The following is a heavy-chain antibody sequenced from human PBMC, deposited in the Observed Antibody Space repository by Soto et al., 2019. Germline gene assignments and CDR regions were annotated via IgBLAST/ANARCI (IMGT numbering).Heavy chain of an antibody. CDR1: GFTFRNYG. Sequence: QVQLVESGGGVVQPGRSLRLSCAASGFTFRNYGIHWVRQAPGKGLEWVAVIWYDGSKKYYGDSVKGRFTISRDNSRTSLYLHMNSLRAEDTAMYYCARDENHYFDYWGQGTLVTVSS. CDR2: IWYDGSKK. CDR3: ARDENHYFDY. J-gene: IGHJ4*02. V-gene: IGHV3-33*01.